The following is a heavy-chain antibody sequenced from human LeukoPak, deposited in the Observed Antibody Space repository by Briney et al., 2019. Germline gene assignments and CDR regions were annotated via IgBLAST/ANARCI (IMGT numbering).Heavy chain of an antibody. CDR1: GYTFTGYY. Sequence: ASVKVSCKASGYTFTGYYMHWVRRAPGQGLEWRGWFNPNSGGTNYAQKFQGRVTMTRDTSISTAYMQLSRQRYDDTAVYYCARSGLYDSSGYYLGYWGQGTLVTVSS. D-gene: IGHD3-22*01. V-gene: IGHV1-2*02. CDR2: FNPNSGGT. J-gene: IGHJ4*02. CDR3: ARSGLYDSSGYYLGY.